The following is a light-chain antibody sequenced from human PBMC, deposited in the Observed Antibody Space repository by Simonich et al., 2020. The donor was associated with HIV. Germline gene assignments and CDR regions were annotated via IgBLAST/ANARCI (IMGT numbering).Light chain of an antibody. CDR3: QQYYSTPRT. J-gene: IGKJ1*01. CDR2: AAS. V-gene: IGKV1-NL1*01. CDR1: QVISNS. Sequence: DIQMTQSPSSLSASVGERVTITGRASQVISNSLAWSQKKPGKAPKLLLYAASRLESGVPSRFSGSGSGTDYTLTISSLQPEDFATYYCQQYYSTPRTFGQGTKVEIK.